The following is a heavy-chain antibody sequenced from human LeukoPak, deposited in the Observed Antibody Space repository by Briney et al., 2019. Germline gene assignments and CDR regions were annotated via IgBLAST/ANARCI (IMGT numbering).Heavy chain of an antibody. CDR1: GGSISSGGYY. CDR3: AREYREGYNQFDY. D-gene: IGHD5-24*01. V-gene: IGHV4-31*03. CDR2: IYYSGST. Sequence: SQTLSLTCTVSGGSISSGGYYWSWIRQHPGKGLEWIGYIYYSGSTYYNPSLKSRVTISVDTSKNQFSLKLSSVTAADTAVYYCAREYREGYNQFDYWGQGTLVTVSS. J-gene: IGHJ4*02.